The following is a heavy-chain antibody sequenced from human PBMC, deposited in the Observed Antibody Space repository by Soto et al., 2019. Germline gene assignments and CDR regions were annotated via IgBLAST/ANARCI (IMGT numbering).Heavy chain of an antibody. J-gene: IGHJ4*02. CDR1: GYTFTSYG. CDR3: ARALGYCSSTSCSAGITGTGY. Sequence: ASVKVSCKASGYTFTSYGISWVRQAPGQGLEWMGWISAYNGNTNYAQKLQGRVTMTTDTSTSTAYMELRSLRSDDTAVYYCARALGYCSSTSCSAGITGTGYWGQGTLVTVSS. V-gene: IGHV1-18*04. D-gene: IGHD2-2*01. CDR2: ISAYNGNT.